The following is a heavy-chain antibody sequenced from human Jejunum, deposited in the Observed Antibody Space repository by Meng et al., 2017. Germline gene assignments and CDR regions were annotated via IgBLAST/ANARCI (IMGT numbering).Heavy chain of an antibody. CDR1: GYSFTTYW. D-gene: IGHD4-23*01. V-gene: IGHV5-51*01. J-gene: IGHJ4*02. CDR2: IYPSDSHT. CDR3: ARQGGGNPKYYFDF. Sequence: GGSLRLSYKASGYSFTTYWIGWVRQMPGKGLEWMGIIYPSDSHTIYSPSFQGQVTISADRSISTAYLQWSSLKASDTAMYYCARQGGGNPKYYFDFWGQGTLVTVSS.